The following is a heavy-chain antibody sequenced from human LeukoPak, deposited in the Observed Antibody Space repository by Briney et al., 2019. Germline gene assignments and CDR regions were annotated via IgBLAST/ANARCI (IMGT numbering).Heavy chain of an antibody. CDR2: LSGSSNYI. Sequence: GGSLRLSCAASGFTFSSYNMNWVRQAPGKGLEWVSSLSGSSNYIYYADSVKGRFTISRDNAKNSVYLQMSSLRADDTAVYYCVVPLSFDYWGQGTLVTVSS. CDR1: GFTFSSYN. V-gene: IGHV3-21*01. J-gene: IGHJ4*02. CDR3: VVPLSFDY.